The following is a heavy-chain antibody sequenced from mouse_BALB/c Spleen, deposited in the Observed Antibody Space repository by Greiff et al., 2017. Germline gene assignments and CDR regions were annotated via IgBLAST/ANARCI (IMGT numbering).Heavy chain of an antibody. CDR1: GFTFSDYY. Sequence: EVKLVESGGGLVKPGGSLKLSCAASGFTFSDYYMYWVRQTPEKRLEWVATISDGGSYTYYPDSVKGRFTISRDNAKNNLYLQMSSLKSEDTAMYYCARSWDRYAMDYWGQGTSVTVSS. CDR2: ISDGGSYT. V-gene: IGHV5-4*02. CDR3: ARSWDRYAMDY. D-gene: IGHD4-1*01. J-gene: IGHJ4*01.